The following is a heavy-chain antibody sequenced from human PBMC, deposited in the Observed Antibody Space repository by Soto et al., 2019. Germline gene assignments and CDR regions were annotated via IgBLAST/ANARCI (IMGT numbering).Heavy chain of an antibody. V-gene: IGHV5-51*01. CDR1: GYSFTSYW. J-gene: IGHJ4*02. CDR3: ARKNYYDSSVPFDS. D-gene: IGHD3-22*01. CDR2: IYPGDSDT. Sequence: PGESLKISCKGSGYSFTSYWLDWVRQMPGKGLEWMGIIYPGDSDTRYSPSFQGQVTISADKSISTAYLQWSSLKASDTAMYYCARKNYYDSSVPFDSWGQGTLVTVSS.